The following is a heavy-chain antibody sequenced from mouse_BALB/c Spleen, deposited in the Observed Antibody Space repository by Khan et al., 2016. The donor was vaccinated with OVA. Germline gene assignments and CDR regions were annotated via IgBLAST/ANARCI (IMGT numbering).Heavy chain of an antibody. CDR1: GFTFSSYS. J-gene: IGHJ3*01. CDR3: ASYLTGSFAY. CDR2: ISSGGDYT. V-gene: IGHV5-6*01. D-gene: IGHD4-1*01. Sequence: EVELVESGGDLVKPGGSLKLSCAASGFTFSSYSMSWVRQTPDKRLEWVATISSGGDYTYYPDSVKGRFTISRDNAKNTLYLQMSSLKSEDTAKDYCASYLTGSFAYWGQGTLVTVSA.